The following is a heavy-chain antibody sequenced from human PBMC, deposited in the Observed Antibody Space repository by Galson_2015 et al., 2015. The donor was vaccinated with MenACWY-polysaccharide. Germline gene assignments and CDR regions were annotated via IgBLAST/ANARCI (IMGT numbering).Heavy chain of an antibody. CDR2: INNAATNT. CDR3: SAWLRKPFDT. V-gene: IGHV3-23*01. CDR1: GFTFSGHG. J-gene: IGHJ4*02. D-gene: IGHD3-22*01. Sequence: SLRLSCAASGFTFSGHGMTWVRQSPGRGLEWVSTINNAATNTHYSDSVRGRFTISRDNSRNTLYLQMNSLRAEDTAIYYCSAWLRKPFDTWGQGIVVTVSS.